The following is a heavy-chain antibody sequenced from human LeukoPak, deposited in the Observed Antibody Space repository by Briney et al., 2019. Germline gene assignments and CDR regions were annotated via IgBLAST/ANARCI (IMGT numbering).Heavy chain of an antibody. D-gene: IGHD2-2*01. CDR2: INPSGGST. V-gene: IGHV1-46*01. Sequence: ASVTVSCTASGYTFTSYYMHWVRQAPGQGLEWMGIINPSGGSTSYAQKFQGRVTMTRDTSTSTVYMELSSLRSEDTAVYYCARDGSECSSTSCYSYMDVWGQGTTVTVSS. J-gene: IGHJ6*02. CDR1: GYTFTSYY. CDR3: ARDGSECSSTSCYSYMDV.